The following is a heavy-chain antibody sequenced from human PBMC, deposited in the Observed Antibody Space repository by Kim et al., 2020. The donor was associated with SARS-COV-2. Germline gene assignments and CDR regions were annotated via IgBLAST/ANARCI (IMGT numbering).Heavy chain of an antibody. CDR1: GGSISHSTYY. D-gene: IGHD3-16*01. CDR2: LYYSGSA. Sequence: SETLSLTCTVSGGSISHSTYYWGWIRQTPGKGLEWIGSLYYSGSAYYNPSLKSRVTISVDTSKNQFSLKVTSVTAADTAVYYCARAFYADPGGMDVWGQGTTVTVSS. CDR3: ARAFYADPGGMDV. V-gene: IGHV4-39*07. J-gene: IGHJ6*02.